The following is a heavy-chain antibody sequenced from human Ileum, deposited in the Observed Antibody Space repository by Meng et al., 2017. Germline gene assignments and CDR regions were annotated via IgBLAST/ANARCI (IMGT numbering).Heavy chain of an antibody. Sequence: GESLKISCAASGFTFSSYGMHWVRQAPGKGLEWVANIDRDGSEKNYVDSVKGRFTISRDNAKNSVYLQINSLRADDTAVYYCATKAAPGYGMGVWGQGTTVTVSS. CDR2: IDRDGSEK. J-gene: IGHJ6*02. D-gene: IGHD6-13*01. CDR3: ATKAAPGYGMGV. V-gene: IGHV3-7*01. CDR1: GFTFSSYG.